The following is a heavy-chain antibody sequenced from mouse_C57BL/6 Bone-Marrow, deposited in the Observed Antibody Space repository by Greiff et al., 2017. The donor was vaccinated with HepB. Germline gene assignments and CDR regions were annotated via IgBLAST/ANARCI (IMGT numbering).Heavy chain of an antibody. V-gene: IGHV1-62-2*01. CDR2: FYPGSGSI. J-gene: IGHJ1*03. CDR3: ARDAQGDYGSGDWYFDV. Sequence: QVQLQQSGAELVKPGASVKLSCKASGYTFTEYTIHWVKQRPGQGLEWIGWFYPGSGSIKYNEKFKDKATLTADKSSSTVYMELSRLTSEDSAVFFCARDAQGDYGSGDWYFDVWGTGTTVTVSS. CDR1: GYTFTEYT. D-gene: IGHD1-1*01.